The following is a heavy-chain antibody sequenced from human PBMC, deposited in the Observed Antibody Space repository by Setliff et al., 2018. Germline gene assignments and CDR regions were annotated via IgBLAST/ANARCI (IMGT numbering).Heavy chain of an antibody. CDR3: ASAGHSGSWFPFDAFHI. CDR2: ISRSSTYI. CDR1: GFTFSTHS. V-gene: IGHV3-21*01. D-gene: IGHD5-12*01. J-gene: IGHJ3*02. Sequence: GGSLRLSCAASGFTFSTHSMNWVRQAPGKGLEWVSSISRSSTYIYYADSMKGRFTIFRDNAKNSLYLQMNSLRAEDTAVYYCASAGHSGSWFPFDAFHIWGQGTMVTVSS.